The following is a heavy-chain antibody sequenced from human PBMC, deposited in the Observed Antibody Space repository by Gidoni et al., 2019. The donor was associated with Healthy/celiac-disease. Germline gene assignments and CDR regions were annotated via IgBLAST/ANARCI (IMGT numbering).Heavy chain of an antibody. CDR2: IYYSGST. D-gene: IGHD3-22*01. CDR1: GGSISSSSYY. J-gene: IGHJ4*02. Sequence: QLQLQESGPGLVKPSETLSLTCTVSGGSISSSSYYWGWIRQPPGKGLEWIGSIYYSGSTYYNPSLKSRVTISVDTSKNQFSLKLSSVTAADTAVYYCARHRYYDSSGYYYSPPLSPNRYYFDYWGQGTLVTVSS. V-gene: IGHV4-39*01. CDR3: ARHRYYDSSGYYYSPPLSPNRYYFDY.